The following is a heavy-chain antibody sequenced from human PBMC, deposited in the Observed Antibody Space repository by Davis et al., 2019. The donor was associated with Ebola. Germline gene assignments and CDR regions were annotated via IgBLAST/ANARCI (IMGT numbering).Heavy chain of an antibody. V-gene: IGHV4-34*01. D-gene: IGHD2-15*01. CDR1: GGSFSGYY. CDR2: INHSGST. CDR3: ARGRVVVVVAAIYYYYGMDV. J-gene: IGHJ6*02. Sequence: MPGGSLRLSCAVYGGSFSGYYWSWIRQPPGKGLEWIGEINHSGSTNYNPSLKSRVTISVDTSKNQFSLKLSSVTAADTAVYYCARGRVVVVVAAIYYYYGMDVWGQGTTVTVSS.